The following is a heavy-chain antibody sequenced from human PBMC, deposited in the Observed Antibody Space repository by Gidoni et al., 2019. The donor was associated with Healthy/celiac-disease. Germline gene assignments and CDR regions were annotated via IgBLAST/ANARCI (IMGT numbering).Heavy chain of an antibody. D-gene: IGHD6-19*01. J-gene: IGHJ1*01. V-gene: IGHV3-30*18. Sequence: QVQLVESGGGVVQPGRSLRLSCAASGFTFSSYGMHWVRQAPGKGLEWVAVISYDGSNKYYADSVKGRFTISRDNSKNTLYLQMNSLRAEDTAVYYCAKAGIAVREYFQHWGQGTLVTVSS. CDR1: GFTFSSYG. CDR3: AKAGIAVREYFQH. CDR2: ISYDGSNK.